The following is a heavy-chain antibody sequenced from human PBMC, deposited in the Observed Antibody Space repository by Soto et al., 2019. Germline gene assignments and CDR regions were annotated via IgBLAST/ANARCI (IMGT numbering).Heavy chain of an antibody. CDR1: GDSVSSNSAA. V-gene: IGHV6-1*01. CDR2: TYYRSEWYN. D-gene: IGHD6-19*01. CDR3: AREVLAVAGYYYYGMDV. J-gene: IGHJ6*02. Sequence: SQTLSLTCAIPGDSVSSNSAAWNWIRQSPSRGLEWLGRTYYRSEWYNDYAVSVKSRITINPDTSKNQFSLQLNSVTPEDTAVYYCAREVLAVAGYYYYGMDVWGQGTTVTVSS.